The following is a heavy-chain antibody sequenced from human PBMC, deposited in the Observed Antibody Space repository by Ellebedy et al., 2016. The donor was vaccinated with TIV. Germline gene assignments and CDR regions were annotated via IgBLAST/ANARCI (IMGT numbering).Heavy chain of an antibody. D-gene: IGHD6-13*01. CDR3: ARGGAAAGYFEYGMDV. J-gene: IGHJ6*02. CDR1: GYTFTGYY. Sequence: AASVKVSCKASGYTFTGYYMHWVRQAPGQGLEWMGWINPNSGGTNYAQKFQGRVTMTRDTSISTAYMELSRLRSDDTAVYYCARGGAAAGYFEYGMDVWGQGTTVTVSS. V-gene: IGHV1-2*02. CDR2: INPNSGGT.